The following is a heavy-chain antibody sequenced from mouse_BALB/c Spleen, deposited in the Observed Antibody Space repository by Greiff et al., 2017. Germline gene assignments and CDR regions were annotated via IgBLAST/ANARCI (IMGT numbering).Heavy chain of an antibody. D-gene: IGHD1-1*01. CDR2: ISNGGGST. CDR3: ARPSLLGTVVKDLYFDV. V-gene: IGHV5-12-2*01. CDR1: GFTFSSYT. J-gene: IGHJ1*01. Sequence: EVKLVESGGGLVQPGGSLKLSCAASGFTFSSYTMSWVRQTPEKRLEWVAYISNGGGSTYYPDTVKGRFTISRDNAKNTLYLQMSSLKSEDTAMYYCARPSLLGTVVKDLYFDVWGAGTTVTVSS.